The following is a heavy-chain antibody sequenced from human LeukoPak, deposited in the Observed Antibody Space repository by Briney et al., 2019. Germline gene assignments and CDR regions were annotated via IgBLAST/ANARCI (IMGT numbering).Heavy chain of an antibody. V-gene: IGHV3-48*01. CDR2: ISSSSSTI. Sequence: PGGSLRLSCAASGFTFSSYSMNWVRQAPGKGLEWVSYISSSSSTIYYADSVKGRFTISRDNAKNSLYLQMNSLRAEDTAVYYCARGGSYKGYVNYYMDVWGKGTTVTVSS. D-gene: IGHD1-26*01. J-gene: IGHJ6*03. CDR3: ARGGSYKGYVNYYMDV. CDR1: GFTFSSYS.